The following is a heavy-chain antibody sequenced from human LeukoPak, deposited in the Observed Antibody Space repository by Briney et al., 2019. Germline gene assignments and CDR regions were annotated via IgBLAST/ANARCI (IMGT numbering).Heavy chain of an antibody. CDR2: ISSSGITI. CDR3: ARDQYGSGDGYYMDV. Sequence: GGSLRLSCAASGFTFSTYDMNWVRQAPGKGLEWISYISSSGITIFYADSVKGRFTISRDNAKNSLYLQMNSLRAEDAAVYYCARDQYGSGDGYYMDVWGKGTTVTISS. V-gene: IGHV3-48*03. D-gene: IGHD3-10*01. CDR1: GFTFSTYD. J-gene: IGHJ6*03.